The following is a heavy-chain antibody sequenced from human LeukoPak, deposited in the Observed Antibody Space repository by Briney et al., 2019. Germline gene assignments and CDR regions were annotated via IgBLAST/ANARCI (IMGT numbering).Heavy chain of an antibody. CDR1: GGSISSGGYY. Sequence: PSETLSLTCTVSGGSISSGGYYWSWIRQHPGTGLEWIGYIYYSGSTYYNPSLKSRVTISVDTSKNQFSLKLSSVTAADTAVYYCARDGFSGYYHYAFDIWGQGTMVTVSS. J-gene: IGHJ3*02. V-gene: IGHV4-31*03. CDR2: IYYSGST. D-gene: IGHD3-22*01. CDR3: ARDGFSGYYHYAFDI.